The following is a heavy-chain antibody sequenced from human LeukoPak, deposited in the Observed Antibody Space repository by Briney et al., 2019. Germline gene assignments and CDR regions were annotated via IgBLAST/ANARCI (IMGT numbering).Heavy chain of an antibody. J-gene: IGHJ4*02. CDR3: ATVLRLRYYYGSGSYPEI. Sequence: ASVKVSCKVSGYTLTELSMHWVRQAPGKGLEWMGGFDPEDGETIYAQKFQGRVTMTEDTSTDTAYMELSSLRSEDTAVYYCATVLRLRYYYGSGSYPEIWGQGTLVTVSS. D-gene: IGHD3-10*01. CDR2: FDPEDGET. CDR1: GYTLTELS. V-gene: IGHV1-24*01.